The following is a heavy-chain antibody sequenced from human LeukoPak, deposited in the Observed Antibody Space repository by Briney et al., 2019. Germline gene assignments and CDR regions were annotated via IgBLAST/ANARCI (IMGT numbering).Heavy chain of an antibody. D-gene: IGHD6-13*01. J-gene: IGHJ4*02. CDR2: IPTSGST. Sequence: PSETLSLTCTVSGGSISSYYWSWIRQPAGKGLESIGHIPTSGSTNYNPSLKSRVTMSVDTSKNQFSLKLSSVTAADTAVYYCARSGRGAAGTRYISDFWGQGTLVTVSS. V-gene: IGHV4-4*07. CDR3: ARSGRGAAGTRYISDF. CDR1: GGSISSYY.